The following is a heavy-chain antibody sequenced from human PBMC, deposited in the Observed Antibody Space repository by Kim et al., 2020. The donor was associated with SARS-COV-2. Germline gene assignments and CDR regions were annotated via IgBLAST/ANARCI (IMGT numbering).Heavy chain of an antibody. Sequence: GGSLRLSCAASGFTFSSYGMHWVRQAPGKGLEWVAVISYDGSNKYYADSVKGRFTISRDNSKNTLYLQMNSLRAEDTAVYYCAKGSREVVVITTWDYWGQGTLVTVSS. V-gene: IGHV3-30*18. CDR2: ISYDGSNK. CDR1: GFTFSSYG. CDR3: AKGSREVVVITTWDY. D-gene: IGHD3-22*01. J-gene: IGHJ4*02.